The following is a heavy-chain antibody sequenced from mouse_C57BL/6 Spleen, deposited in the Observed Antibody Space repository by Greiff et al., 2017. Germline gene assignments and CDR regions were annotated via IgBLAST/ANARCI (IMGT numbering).Heavy chain of an antibody. CDR2: IYPGSGST. CDR3: ARRGNYGSYAMDY. Sequence: QVQLKQPGAELVKPGASVKMSCKASGYTFTSYWITWVKQRPGQGLEWIGDIYPGSGSTNYNEKFKSKATLTVDTSSSTAYMQLSSLTSEDSAVYYCARRGNYGSYAMDYWGQGTSVTVSS. J-gene: IGHJ4*01. V-gene: IGHV1-55*01. D-gene: IGHD2-1*01. CDR1: GYTFTSYW.